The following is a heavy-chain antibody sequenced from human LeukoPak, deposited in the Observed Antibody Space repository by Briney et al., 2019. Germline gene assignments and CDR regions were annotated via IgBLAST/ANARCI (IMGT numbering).Heavy chain of an antibody. J-gene: IGHJ3*02. D-gene: IGHD2-2*02. CDR2: IIPIFGTA. CDR1: GGTFSSYA. CDR3: ASRYCSSTSCYTPFLDAFDI. V-gene: IGHV1-69*13. Sequence: GASVKVSCKASGGTFSSYAISWVRQAPGQGLEWMGGIIPIFGTANYAQKFQGRVTITADESTSTAYMELSSLRSEDTAVYYCASRYCSSTSCYTPFLDAFDIWGQGTMVTVSS.